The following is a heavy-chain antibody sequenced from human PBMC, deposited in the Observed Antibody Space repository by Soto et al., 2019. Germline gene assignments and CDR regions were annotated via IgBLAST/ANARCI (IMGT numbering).Heavy chain of an antibody. CDR1: GFTFSNYT. CDR2: ITSSSSTV. J-gene: IGHJ4*02. Sequence: VQLVESGGGLVQPGGSLRLSCAASGFTFSNYTINWVRQAPGKGLEWVSFITSSSSTVYYADSIRGRFTISRDNAKNSLYLQMDSLRNEDTAVYYCVTQADSGYAIFNYWGQGTLVTVSS. D-gene: IGHD5-12*01. V-gene: IGHV3-48*02. CDR3: VTQADSGYAIFNY.